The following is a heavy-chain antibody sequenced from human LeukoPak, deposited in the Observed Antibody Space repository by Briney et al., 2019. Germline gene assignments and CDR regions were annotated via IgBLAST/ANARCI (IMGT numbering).Heavy chain of an antibody. CDR3: ARVVVAATPRFYYYYYMDV. V-gene: IGHV4-34*01. CDR2: INHSGST. J-gene: IGHJ6*03. Sequence: PSETLSLTCAVYGGSFSGYYWSWIRQPPGKGLEWIGEINHSGSTNYNPSLKSRVTISVDTSKNQFSLKLSSVTAADTAVYYCARVVVAATPRFYYYYYMDVWGKGTTVTVSS. D-gene: IGHD2-15*01. CDR1: GGSFSGYY.